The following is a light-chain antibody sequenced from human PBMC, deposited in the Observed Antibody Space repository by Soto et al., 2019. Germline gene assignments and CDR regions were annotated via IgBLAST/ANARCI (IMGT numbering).Light chain of an antibody. V-gene: IGLV1-40*01. Sequence: QSVLTQPPSVSGAPGQRVTISCTGSSSNIGGGYDVHWYQQLPGTAPKLLIYGNNNPPSGVPDRFDGSKSGTSASLAITGLQAEDEADYYCQSYDSSLSGSRVFGGGTKLIVL. CDR3: QSYDSSLSGSRV. CDR2: GNN. CDR1: SSNIGGGYD. J-gene: IGLJ3*02.